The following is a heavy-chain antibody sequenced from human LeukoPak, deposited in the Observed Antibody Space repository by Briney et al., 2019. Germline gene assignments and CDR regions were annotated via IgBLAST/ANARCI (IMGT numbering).Heavy chain of an antibody. CDR2: MNPNSGNT. Sequence: ASVKVSCKASGYTFTSYDINWVRQATGQGLEWMGWMNPNSGNTGYAQKFQGRVTMTRNTSISTAYMELSGLRSEDTAVYYCARAKVIVVPAAPYNWFDPWGQGTLVTVSS. D-gene: IGHD2-2*01. J-gene: IGHJ5*02. V-gene: IGHV1-8*01. CDR3: ARAKVIVVPAAPYNWFDP. CDR1: GYTFTSYD.